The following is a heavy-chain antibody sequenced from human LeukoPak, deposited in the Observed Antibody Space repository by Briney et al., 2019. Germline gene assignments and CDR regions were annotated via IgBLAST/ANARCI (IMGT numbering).Heavy chain of an antibody. Sequence: SETLSLTCTVSGGSISSSSYYWGWIRQPPGKGLEWIGSIYYSGSTYYNPSPKSRVTISVDTSKNQFSLKLSSVTAADTAVYYCASSDFWSGYYIDYWGQGTLVTVSS. CDR1: GGSISSSSYY. V-gene: IGHV4-39*07. J-gene: IGHJ4*02. CDR3: ASSDFWSGYYIDY. CDR2: IYYSGST. D-gene: IGHD3-3*01.